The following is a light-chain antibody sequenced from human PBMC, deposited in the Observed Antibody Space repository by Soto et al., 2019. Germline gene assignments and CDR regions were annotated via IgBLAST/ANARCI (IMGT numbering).Light chain of an antibody. CDR2: EVN. Sequence: QSALTQPASVSGSPGQSITISCTGTSSDVGGYNSVSWYQQHPGKAPKLIIYEVNYRPVGVSNRFSGSKSGNTASLTVSGLQAEDEADYYCSSFAGSSRVFGGGTKLTVL. V-gene: IGLV2-14*01. J-gene: IGLJ2*01. CDR3: SSFAGSSRV. CDR1: SSDVGGYNS.